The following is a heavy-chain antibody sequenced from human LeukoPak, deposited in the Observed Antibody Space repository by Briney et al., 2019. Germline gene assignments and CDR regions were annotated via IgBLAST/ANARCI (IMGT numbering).Heavy chain of an antibody. CDR2: ISSSSSTI. J-gene: IGHJ4*02. V-gene: IGHV3-48*04. D-gene: IGHD3-10*01. Sequence: GGSLRLSCAASGFTISSYSMSWVRQAPGKGLEWVSYISSSSSTIYYADSVKGRFTISRDNAKNSLYLQMNSLRAEDTAVYYCARINTPRGYWGQGTLVTVSS. CDR1: GFTISSYS. CDR3: ARINTPRGY.